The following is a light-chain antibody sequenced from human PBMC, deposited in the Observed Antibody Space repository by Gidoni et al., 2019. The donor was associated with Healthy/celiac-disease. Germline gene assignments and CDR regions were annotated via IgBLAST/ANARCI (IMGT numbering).Light chain of an antibody. CDR1: QSVSSSY. CDR2: GGS. V-gene: IGKV3-20*01. CDR3: QHSLT. J-gene: IGKJ4*01. Sequence: EIVLTQSPGTLSLSPGERATLSCRASQSVSSSYLAWYQQKPGQAPRLLIYGGSSRATGIPDRFSGSGSGTDFTLTISRLEPEDFAVYYCQHSLTFGGGTKVEIK.